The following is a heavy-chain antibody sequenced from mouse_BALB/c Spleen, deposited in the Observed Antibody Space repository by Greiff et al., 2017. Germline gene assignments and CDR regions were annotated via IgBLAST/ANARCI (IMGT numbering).Heavy chain of an antibody. Sequence: QVQLQQSGAELARPGASVKLSCKASGYTFTSYWMQWVKQRPGQGLEWIGAIYPGDGDTRYTQKFKVKATLTADKSSSTAYMQLSSLASEDSAVYYCARGWYGNYGDYAMDYWGQGTSVTVSS. CDR3: ARGWYGNYGDYAMDY. CDR1: GYTFTSYW. V-gene: IGHV1-87*01. CDR2: IYPGDGDT. D-gene: IGHD2-10*02. J-gene: IGHJ4*01.